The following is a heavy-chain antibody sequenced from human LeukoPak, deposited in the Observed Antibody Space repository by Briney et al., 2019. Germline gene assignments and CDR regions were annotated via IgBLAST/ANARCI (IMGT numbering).Heavy chain of an antibody. CDR1: GYTFTSYA. J-gene: IGHJ4*02. Sequence: ASVKVSCKAFGYTFTSYAMHWVRQAPGQRLEWMGWINAGNGNTKYSQKFQGRVTITRDTSASTAYMELSSLRSEDTAVYYCARALWFGEYPGHFDYWGQGTLVTVSS. D-gene: IGHD3-10*01. CDR2: INAGNGNT. V-gene: IGHV1-3*01. CDR3: ARALWFGEYPGHFDY.